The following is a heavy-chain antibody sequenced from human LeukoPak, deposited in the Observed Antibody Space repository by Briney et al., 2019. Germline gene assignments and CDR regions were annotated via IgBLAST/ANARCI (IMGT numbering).Heavy chain of an antibody. J-gene: IGHJ6*03. CDR2: IYYSGRT. D-gene: IGHD5-18*01. Sequence: SETLSLTCTVSGGSLSSSSYYWGWIRQPPGKGLEWIGSIYYSGRTYYNPSLKSRVTISVDTSKNQFSLKLSSVTAADTAVYYCARVARGGSYSYGYIDYYYYYYMDVWGKGTTVTVSS. CDR3: ARVARGGSYSYGYIDYYYYYYMDV. V-gene: IGHV4-39*01. CDR1: GGSLSSSSYY.